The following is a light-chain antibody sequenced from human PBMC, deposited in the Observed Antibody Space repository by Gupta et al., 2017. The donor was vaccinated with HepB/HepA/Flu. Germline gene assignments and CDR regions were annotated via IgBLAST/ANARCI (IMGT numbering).Light chain of an antibody. CDR1: SSNVGSNS. J-gene: IGLJ2*01. CDR2: TNN. CDR3: ATWDDSLNGVV. Sequence: SCSGSSSNVGSNSVNWYQQVPGTALKLLIYTNNQRPSGVPDRFSGSKSGIAASLAITGLRSDDESDYFCATWDDSLNGVVFGGGTKLTVL. V-gene: IGLV1-44*01.